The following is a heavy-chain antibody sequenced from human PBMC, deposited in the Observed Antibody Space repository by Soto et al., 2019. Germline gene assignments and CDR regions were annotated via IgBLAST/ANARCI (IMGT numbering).Heavy chain of an antibody. CDR2: IDPSDSYT. D-gene: IGHD6-25*01. J-gene: IGHJ6*02. V-gene: IGHV5-10-1*01. Sequence: GESLKISCKGSGYSFTSYWISWVRQMPGKGLEWMGRIDPSDSYTNYSPSFQGHVTISADKSISTAYLQWSSLKASDTAMYYCARGTSGGYYYYGMDVWGQGTTVTVSS. CDR1: GYSFTSYW. CDR3: ARGTSGGYYYYGMDV.